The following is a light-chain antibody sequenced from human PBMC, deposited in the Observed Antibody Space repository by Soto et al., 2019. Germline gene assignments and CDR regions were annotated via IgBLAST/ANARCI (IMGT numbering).Light chain of an antibody. CDR3: QRGDYFIT. Sequence: DIKMTQSTSSLSASVRDRVTITSQASLDIKNYLKWYQQKPGKAPKLLIYEASNWQTGVPARCSGSGAGRRFTFTISGVQAEDIATYYCQRGDYFITFGGGTMIE. V-gene: IGKV1-33*01. CDR2: EAS. J-gene: IGKJ4*01. CDR1: LDIKNY.